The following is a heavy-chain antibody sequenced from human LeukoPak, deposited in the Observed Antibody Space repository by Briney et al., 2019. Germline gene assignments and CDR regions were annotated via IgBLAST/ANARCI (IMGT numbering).Heavy chain of an antibody. CDR2: IHHSGGT. V-gene: IGHV4-34*01. Sequence: SETLSLTCTVSGGSFSAYYWSWIRQPPGKGLEWIGEIHHSGGTYYNLSLKSRVTLSLDTSKKQISLTLSSVTAADTAVYYCAKVNRRGYSYGLSYSYMDVWGKGTTVTISS. CDR3: AKVNRRGYSYGLSYSYMDV. D-gene: IGHD5-18*01. CDR1: GGSFSAYY. J-gene: IGHJ6*03.